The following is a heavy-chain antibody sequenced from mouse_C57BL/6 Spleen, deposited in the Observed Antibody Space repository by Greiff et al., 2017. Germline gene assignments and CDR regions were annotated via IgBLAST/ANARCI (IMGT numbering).Heavy chain of an antibody. V-gene: IGHV5-12*01. J-gene: IGHJ1*03. CDR2: ISNGGGST. CDR3: ARVGSWYFDV. Sequence: EVQLVESGGGLVQPGGSLKLSCAASGFTFSDYYMYWVRQTPEKRLEWVAYISNGGGSTYYPDTVTGRFTISRDNAKNTLYLQRSRLKSEDTAMYYCARVGSWYFDVWGTGTTVTVSS. CDR1: GFTFSDYY.